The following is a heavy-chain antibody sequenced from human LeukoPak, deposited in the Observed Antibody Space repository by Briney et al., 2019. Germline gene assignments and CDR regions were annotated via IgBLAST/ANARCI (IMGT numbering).Heavy chain of an antibody. J-gene: IGHJ4*02. V-gene: IGHV3-53*01. CDR2: IYSGGNT. CDR3: ARVLRSGGGTYFDY. D-gene: IGHD2-15*01. Sequence: GGSLRLSCAASGFIVSSNYMSWVRQAPGKGLEWVSVIYSGGNTYYADSVKGRFTISRDNSKNTLYFQMNSLRAEDTAVYYCARVLRSGGGTYFDYWGQGALVTVSS. CDR1: GFIVSSNY.